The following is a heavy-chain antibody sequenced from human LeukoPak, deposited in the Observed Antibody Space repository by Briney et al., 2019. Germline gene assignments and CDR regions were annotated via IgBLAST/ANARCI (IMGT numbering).Heavy chain of an antibody. CDR2: IWYDGSNK. CDR3: ARDERIFGSYGMDV. D-gene: IGHD3-3*01. CDR1: GFTFSSYG. J-gene: IGHJ6*02. Sequence: GGSLRLSCAASGFTFSSYGMHWARQAPGKGLEWVAVIWYDGSNKYYADSVKGRFTISRDNSKNTLYLQMNSLRAEDTAVYYCARDERIFGSYGMDVWGQGTTVTVSS. V-gene: IGHV3-33*01.